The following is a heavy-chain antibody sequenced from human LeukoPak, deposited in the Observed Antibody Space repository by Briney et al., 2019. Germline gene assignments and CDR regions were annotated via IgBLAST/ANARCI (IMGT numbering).Heavy chain of an antibody. Sequence: SETLSLTCAVYGGSFSDYYWSWIRQPPGKGLEWIGEINHSGSTNYNPSLKSRVTISVDTSKNQFSLQLNSVTPEDTAVYYCARVRTYYYDSSGYYLFDYWGQGTLVTVSS. CDR2: INHSGST. J-gene: IGHJ4*02. CDR1: GGSFSDYY. V-gene: IGHV4-34*01. D-gene: IGHD3-22*01. CDR3: ARVRTYYYDSSGYYLFDY.